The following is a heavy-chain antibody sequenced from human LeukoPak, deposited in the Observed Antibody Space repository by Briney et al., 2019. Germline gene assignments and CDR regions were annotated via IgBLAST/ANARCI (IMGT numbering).Heavy chain of an antibody. J-gene: IGHJ4*02. V-gene: IGHV3-33*06. D-gene: IGHD6-19*01. CDR2: IWYDGSNK. CDR3: AKVGRYSSGWWDGFDY. CDR1: GFTFSSYG. Sequence: PGRSLRLSRAASGFTFSSYGMHWVRQAPGKGLEWVAVIWYDGSNKYYADSVKGRFTISRDNSKNTLYLQMNSLRAEDTAVYYCAKVGRYSSGWWDGFDYWGQGTLVTVSS.